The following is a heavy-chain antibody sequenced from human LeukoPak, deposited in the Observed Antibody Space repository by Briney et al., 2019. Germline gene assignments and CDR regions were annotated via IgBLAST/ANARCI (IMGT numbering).Heavy chain of an antibody. CDR3: ARNPQDCSSTSCYFDY. D-gene: IGHD2-2*01. CDR2: INHSGST. J-gene: IGHJ4*02. V-gene: IGHV4-34*01. Sequence: SETLFLTCAVYGGSFSGYYWSWIRQPPGKGLEWIGEINHSGSTNYNPSLKSRVTIPVDTSKNQFSLKLNSVTAADTAVYYCARNPQDCSSTSCYFDYWGQGTLVTVSS. CDR1: GGSFSGYY.